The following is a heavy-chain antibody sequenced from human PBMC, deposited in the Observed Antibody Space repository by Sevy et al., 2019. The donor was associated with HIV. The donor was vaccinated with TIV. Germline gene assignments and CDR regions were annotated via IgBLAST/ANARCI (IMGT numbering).Heavy chain of an antibody. CDR3: VRHRPFTGGILNGYLDF. V-gene: IGHV5-51*01. J-gene: IGHJ4*02. CDR1: GYTFTNYW. D-gene: IGHD3-9*01. Sequence: GESLKISCKVSGYTFTNYWIGWVRQMPGKGLEWMGTIYPADSDTRYNPSFEGRVTISADMSISTADLQWTSLKASDSAIYYCVRHRPFTGGILNGYLDFWGQGTLVTVSS. CDR2: IYPADSDT.